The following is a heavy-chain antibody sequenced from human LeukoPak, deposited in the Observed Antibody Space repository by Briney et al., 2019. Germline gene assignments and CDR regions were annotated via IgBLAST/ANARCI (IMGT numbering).Heavy chain of an antibody. V-gene: IGHV4-61*01. J-gene: IGHJ5*02. CDR3: ARGGYYGSGKDFRLDP. D-gene: IGHD3-10*01. CDR2: IHYTGST. CDR1: GGSISSGSYY. Sequence: PSETLSLTCTVSGGSISSGSYYWSWIRQSPGKGLECIGYIHYTGSTNYNPSLKSRVTISVETSKNQFSLKLKSVTAADTAVYYCARGGYYGSGKDFRLDPWAQEPLVTVPS.